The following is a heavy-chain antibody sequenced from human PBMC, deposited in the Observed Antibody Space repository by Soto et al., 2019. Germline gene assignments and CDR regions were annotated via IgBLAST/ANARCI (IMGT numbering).Heavy chain of an antibody. CDR3: ARDRGVDYALEH. D-gene: IGHD4-17*01. CDR2: INWNGGST. CDR1: GFTFSDYY. V-gene: IGHV3-20*04. Sequence: GGSLRLSCAASGFTFSDYYMSWIRQAPGKGLEWVSGINWNGGSTGYADSVKGRFTISRDNAKNSLYLQMNSLRAEDTALYYCARDRGVDYALEHWGQGTLVTVSS. J-gene: IGHJ1*01.